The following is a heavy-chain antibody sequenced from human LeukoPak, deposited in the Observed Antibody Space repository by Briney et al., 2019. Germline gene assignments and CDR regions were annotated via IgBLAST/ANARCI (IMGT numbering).Heavy chain of an antibody. CDR2: IYSGGTT. Sequence: HPGGSLRLSCAASGLTVNSNYMNWVRQAPGKGLQWVSVIYSGGTTYYADSVKGRFTISRDNSKNTLYLQMNSLRAEDTAVYYCARALLVRNGYNYSPNYFDYWGQGTLVTVSS. J-gene: IGHJ4*02. D-gene: IGHD5-24*01. CDR3: ARALLVRNGYNYSPNYFDY. CDR1: GLTVNSNY. V-gene: IGHV3-53*01.